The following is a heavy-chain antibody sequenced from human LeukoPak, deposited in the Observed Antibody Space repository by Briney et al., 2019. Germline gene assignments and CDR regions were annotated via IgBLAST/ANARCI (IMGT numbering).Heavy chain of an antibody. CDR3: ARTHYDFWSGPTPRMDV. D-gene: IGHD3-3*01. CDR2: MNPNSGNT. Sequence: ASVEVSCKASGYTFTSYDINWVRQATGQGLEWMGWMNPNSGNTGYAQKFQGRVTMTRNTSISTAYMELSSLRSEDTAVYYCARTHYDFWSGPTPRMDVWGKGTTVIVSS. V-gene: IGHV1-8*01. J-gene: IGHJ6*04. CDR1: GYTFTSYD.